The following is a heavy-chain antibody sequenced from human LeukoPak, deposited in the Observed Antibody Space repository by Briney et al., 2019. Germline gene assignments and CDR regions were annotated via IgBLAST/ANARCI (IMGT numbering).Heavy chain of an antibody. CDR1: GFTFSSYS. J-gene: IGHJ4*02. Sequence: PGGSLRLSCAASGFTFSSYSMNWVRQAPGKGLEWVSYISSSSSTIYYADSVKGRFTISRDNAKNSLYLQMNSLRAEDTAVYYCARDRRLAGYYDFWSGSPAGDYWGQGTLVTVSS. D-gene: IGHD3-3*01. CDR3: ARDRRLAGYYDFWSGSPAGDY. V-gene: IGHV3-48*01. CDR2: ISSSSSTI.